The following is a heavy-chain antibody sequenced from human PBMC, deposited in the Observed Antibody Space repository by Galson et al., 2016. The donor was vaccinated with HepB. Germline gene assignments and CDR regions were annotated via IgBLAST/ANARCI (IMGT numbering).Heavy chain of an antibody. Sequence: SVKVSCKASGYTFTTSGISWVRQAPGQGLEWMGCLRSYTGPPPSAPQLQGRVTMTTDTSTSTAYMELRSLRSDDTAVYYCARDPRKIRYQLLEIYYYYYAMDVWGQGTTVTVSS. CDR2: LRSYTGPP. CDR1: GYTFTTSG. V-gene: IGHV1-18*01. J-gene: IGHJ6*02. CDR3: ARDPRKIRYQLLEIYYYYYAMDV. D-gene: IGHD2-2*01.